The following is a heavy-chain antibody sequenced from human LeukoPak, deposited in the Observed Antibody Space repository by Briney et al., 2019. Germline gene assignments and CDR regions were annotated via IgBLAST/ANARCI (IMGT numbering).Heavy chain of an antibody. CDR3: ARDLGYYDSSRQNDY. CDR1: GFTFSSYS. J-gene: IGHJ4*02. V-gene: IGHV3-48*01. CDR2: ISSSSSTI. D-gene: IGHD3-22*01. Sequence: GGSLRLSCAASGFTFSSYSMNWVRQAPGKGLEWVSYISSSSSTIYYADSVKGRFTISRDNAKNSLYLQMNSLRAEDTAVYYCARDLGYYDSSRQNDYWGQGTLVTVSS.